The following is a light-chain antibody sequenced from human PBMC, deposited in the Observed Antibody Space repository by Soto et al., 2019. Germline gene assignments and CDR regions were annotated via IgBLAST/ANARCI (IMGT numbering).Light chain of an antibody. Sequence: EIVMTQSPATLSVSPGERATLSCRASQSISSKLGWYQQRPGQAPRLLIYGASTRATGIPARFSGSGSGTEFTLTISSLQSEDSAVYYCQQRSNWPPITFGQGTRLEIK. J-gene: IGKJ5*01. V-gene: IGKV3-15*01. CDR1: QSISSK. CDR3: QQRSNWPPIT. CDR2: GAS.